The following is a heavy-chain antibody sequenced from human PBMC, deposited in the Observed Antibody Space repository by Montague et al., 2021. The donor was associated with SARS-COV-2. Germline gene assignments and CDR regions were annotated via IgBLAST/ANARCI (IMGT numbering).Heavy chain of an antibody. CDR3: AMRGGALDAFDI. CDR1: GGSIRTSSYY. V-gene: IGHV4-39*01. Sequence: SETLSLTCTVSGGSIRTSSYYWGWIRQPPGKGLDWIGSTYYSGSTYYNPSLKSRVTISVDTSKNQFSLKLSSVTAADTAVYYCAMRGGALDAFDIWGQGTMDVVSS. J-gene: IGHJ3*02. D-gene: IGHD4-17*01. CDR2: TYYSGST.